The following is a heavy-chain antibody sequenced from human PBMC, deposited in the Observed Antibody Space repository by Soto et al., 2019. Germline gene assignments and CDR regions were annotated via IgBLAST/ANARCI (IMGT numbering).Heavy chain of an antibody. CDR2: IYYSGST. Sequence: SETLSLTCTVSGGSISSGGYYWSWIRQHPGKGLEWIGYIYYSGSTYYNPSLKSRVTISVDTSKNQFPLKLSSVTAADTAVYYCASGLRAATRFNWFDPWGQGTLVTVSS. CDR3: ASGLRAATRFNWFDP. CDR1: GGSISSGGYY. V-gene: IGHV4-31*03. D-gene: IGHD5-18*01. J-gene: IGHJ5*02.